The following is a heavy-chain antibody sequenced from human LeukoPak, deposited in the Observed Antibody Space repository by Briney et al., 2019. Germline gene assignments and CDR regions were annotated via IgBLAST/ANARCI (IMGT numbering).Heavy chain of an antibody. Sequence: PGGSLRLSCAASGFNFDSYTMTWVRQAPGQGLEWVSSISSGSGHIYYADSMKGRFTISRDNAKSSLYLQMNSLRAEDTAVYYCARFLTVAVVPQRVDCWGQGTLVTVSS. D-gene: IGHD6-19*01. CDR1: GFNFDSYT. CDR3: ARFLTVAVVPQRVDC. CDR2: ISSGSGHI. V-gene: IGHV3-21*01. J-gene: IGHJ4*02.